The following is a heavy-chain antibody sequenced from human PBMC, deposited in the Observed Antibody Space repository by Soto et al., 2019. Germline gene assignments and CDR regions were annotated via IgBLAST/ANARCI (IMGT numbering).Heavy chain of an antibody. CDR1: GYTFSNYV. D-gene: IGHD3-10*01. CDR2: ISAYNGNT. V-gene: IGHV1-18*04. Sequence: ASVKVSCKASGYTFSNYVFSWVRQAPGQGLEWMGWISAYNGNTNYAQKLQGRVTTTTDTSTSTVYMELRSLRSDDTAVYYCARDGYYGPGSIDYWGQGTLVTVSS. J-gene: IGHJ4*02. CDR3: ARDGYYGPGSIDY.